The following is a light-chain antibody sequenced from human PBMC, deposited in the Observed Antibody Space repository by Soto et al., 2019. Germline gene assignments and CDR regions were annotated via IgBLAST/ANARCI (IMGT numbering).Light chain of an antibody. J-gene: IGKJ1*01. CDR1: QSVSID. Sequence: EIVMTQSPATLSVSPGERATLSCRASQSVSIDLAWYHQKPGQAPRLLIYDASIRAAGVPARFSGSGSGTDFSLTISSLEPEDFAIYYCQQRSIWPPWTFGQGTKVDIK. CDR3: QQRSIWPPWT. CDR2: DAS. V-gene: IGKV3-11*01.